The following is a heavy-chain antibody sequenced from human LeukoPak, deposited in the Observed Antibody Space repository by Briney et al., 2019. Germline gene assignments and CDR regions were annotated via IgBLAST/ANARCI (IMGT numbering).Heavy chain of an antibody. Sequence: GGSLRLSCAASGFTFSNFAMSWVRQAPGKGLEWVSTISGSGGSTFYAASVKGRFTISRDNSKNTMYLQMNSLRAEDTAEYYCAEDLHDSSAPSGYWGQGTLVTVSS. V-gene: IGHV3-23*01. D-gene: IGHD3-22*01. CDR3: AEDLHDSSAPSGY. CDR1: GFTFSNFA. CDR2: ISGSGGST. J-gene: IGHJ4*02.